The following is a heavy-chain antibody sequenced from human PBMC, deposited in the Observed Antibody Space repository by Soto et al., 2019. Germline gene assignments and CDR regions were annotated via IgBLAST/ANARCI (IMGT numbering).Heavy chain of an antibody. Sequence: TLSLTCTVSGGSISSGGYYWSWIRQHPGKGLEWIGYIYYSGSTYYNPSLKSRVTISVDTSKNQFSLKLSSVTAADTAVYYCARVRGIAAAGYYYYYGMDVWGQGTTVTVSS. J-gene: IGHJ6*02. CDR3: ARVRGIAAAGYYYYYGMDV. D-gene: IGHD6-13*01. CDR2: IYYSGST. V-gene: IGHV4-31*03. CDR1: GGSISSGGYY.